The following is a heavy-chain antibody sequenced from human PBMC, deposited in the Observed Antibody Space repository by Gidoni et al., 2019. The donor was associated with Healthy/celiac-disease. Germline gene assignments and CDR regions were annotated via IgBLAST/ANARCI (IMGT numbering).Heavy chain of an antibody. CDR3: ARTESGEYSSSWCWAFDI. Sequence: QVTLRESGPALVKPTQTLTLTCTFSGFSLSTSGMCVSWIRQPPGKALEWHALIDWDDDKYYSTSLKTRLTISKDTSKNQVVLTMTNMDPVDTATYYCARTESGEYSSSWCWAFDIWGQGTMVTVSS. CDR2: IDWDDDK. V-gene: IGHV2-70*01. J-gene: IGHJ3*02. CDR1: GFSLSTSGMC. D-gene: IGHD6-13*01.